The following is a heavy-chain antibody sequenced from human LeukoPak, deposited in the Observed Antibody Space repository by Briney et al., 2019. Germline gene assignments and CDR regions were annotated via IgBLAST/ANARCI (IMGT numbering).Heavy chain of an antibody. CDR3: ARRGYCSGGNCFSAPFDY. Sequence: GESLKISCKGSGYRFTDFWIGWVRQMPGKGLEWMGIIYPGDSDTRYRSSFQGQVTISADKSISTAYLHWRSLKASDTAIYYCARRGYCSGGNCFSAPFDYWGQGTLVTVSS. V-gene: IGHV5-51*01. CDR1: GYRFTDFW. J-gene: IGHJ4*02. CDR2: IYPGDSDT. D-gene: IGHD2-15*01.